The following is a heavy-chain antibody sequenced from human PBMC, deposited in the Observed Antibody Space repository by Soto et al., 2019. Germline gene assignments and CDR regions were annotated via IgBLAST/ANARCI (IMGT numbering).Heavy chain of an antibody. CDR1: GFTFSSYS. CDR2: ISSSSSCI. CDR3: AREPFITIFGVVTDAFDI. J-gene: IGHJ3*02. D-gene: IGHD3-3*01. Sequence: PGGSLRLSCAASGFTFSSYSMNWVRQAPGKGLEWVSSISSSSSCIYYADSVKGRFTISRDNAKNSLYLQMNSLRAEDTAVYYWAREPFITIFGVVTDAFDIWGQGTMVTVSS. V-gene: IGHV3-21*01.